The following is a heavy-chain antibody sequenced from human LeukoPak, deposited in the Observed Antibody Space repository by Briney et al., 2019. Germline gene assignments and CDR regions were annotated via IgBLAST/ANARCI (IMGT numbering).Heavy chain of an antibody. J-gene: IGHJ5*02. Sequence: GESLKISCKGSGYSFTSYWIGWGRQMPGKGLEWMGIIYPGDSDTRYSPSFQGQVTISADKSISTAYLQWSSLKASDTAMYYCARQRLRYFDWSQPYNWFDPWGQGTLVTVSS. CDR1: GYSFTSYW. CDR2: IYPGDSDT. CDR3: ARQRLRYFDWSQPYNWFDP. D-gene: IGHD3-9*01. V-gene: IGHV5-51*01.